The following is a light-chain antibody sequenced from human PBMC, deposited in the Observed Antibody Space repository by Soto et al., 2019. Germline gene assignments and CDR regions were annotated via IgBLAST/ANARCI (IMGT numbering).Light chain of an antibody. CDR3: CLYAGTYTLWV. CDR1: SSDVGGYNY. Sequence: QSALTQPRSVSGSPGQSVSISCIGTSSDVGGYNYVSWYQQYPGKAPKLVIYDVSKRPSGVPDRFSGSKSGNTASLTISGLQAEDEADYYCCLYAGTYTLWVFGGGTKLTVL. J-gene: IGLJ3*02. CDR2: DVS. V-gene: IGLV2-11*01.